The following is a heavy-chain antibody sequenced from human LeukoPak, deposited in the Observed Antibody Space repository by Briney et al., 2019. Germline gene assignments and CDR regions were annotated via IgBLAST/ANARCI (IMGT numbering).Heavy chain of an antibody. CDR1: GASIASGDYY. CDR3: ARVQDGDFWSGYSLASYYYYYMDV. D-gene: IGHD3-3*01. CDR2: IYYSGST. V-gene: IGHV4-61*08. Sequence: SETLSLTCTVSGASIASGDYYWSWIRQPPGKGLEWIGYIYYSGSTNYNPSLKSRVTISVDTSKNQFSLKLSSVTAADTAVYSCARVQDGDFWSGYSLASYYYYYMDVWGKGTTVTVSS. J-gene: IGHJ6*03.